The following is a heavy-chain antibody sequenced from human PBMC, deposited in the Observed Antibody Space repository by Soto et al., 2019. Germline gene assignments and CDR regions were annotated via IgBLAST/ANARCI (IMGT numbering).Heavy chain of an antibody. J-gene: IGHJ6*03. Sequence: ASVKVSCKACGYTFTSYYMHWVRQAPGQGLEWMGIINPSGGSTSYAQKFQGRVTMTRDTSTSTVYMELSSLRSEDTAVYYCALLIAARPYYYYYMDVWGKGTTVTVSS. CDR2: INPSGGST. CDR3: ALLIAARPYYYYYMDV. CDR1: GYTFTSYY. V-gene: IGHV1-46*01. D-gene: IGHD6-6*01.